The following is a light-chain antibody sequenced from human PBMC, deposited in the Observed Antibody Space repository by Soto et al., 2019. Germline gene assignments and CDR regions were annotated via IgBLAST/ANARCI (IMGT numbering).Light chain of an antibody. CDR2: EVS. Sequence: QSALAQPPSASGSPGQSVTISCAGTSNDVGGYHFVSWYQQHPGKAPKLMIFEVSKRPSGVPDRLSVSKSVNTASLTVSGLQGEDEADYYCSSYAGNNIFYVFATGTKLTVL. J-gene: IGLJ1*01. V-gene: IGLV2-8*01. CDR1: SNDVGGYHF. CDR3: SSYAGNNIFYV.